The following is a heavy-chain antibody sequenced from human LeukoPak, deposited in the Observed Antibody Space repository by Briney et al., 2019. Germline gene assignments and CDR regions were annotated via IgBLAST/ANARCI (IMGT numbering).Heavy chain of an antibody. D-gene: IGHD6-19*01. Sequence: ASVKVSCKASGYTFTGYYMHWVRQAPGQGLEWMGWINPNSGGTNYAQKFQGRVTMTRDTSISTAYMELSRLRSDDTAVYYCARSRPIAVAVLGSYYFDYWGQGTLVTVSS. CDR2: INPNSGGT. V-gene: IGHV1-2*02. CDR1: GYTFTGYY. J-gene: IGHJ4*02. CDR3: ARSRPIAVAVLGSYYFDY.